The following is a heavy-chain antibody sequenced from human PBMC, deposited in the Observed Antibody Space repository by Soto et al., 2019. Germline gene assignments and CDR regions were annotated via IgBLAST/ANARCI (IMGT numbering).Heavy chain of an antibody. D-gene: IGHD3-22*01. CDR2: ISGSGGST. V-gene: IGHV3-23*01. J-gene: IGHJ4*02. CDR3: ATMIVVVTTRLKDY. CDR1: GFTFSSYA. Sequence: SLRLSCAASGFTFSSYAMSWVRQAPGKGLEWVSAISGSGGSTYYADSVKGRFTISRDNSKNTLYLQMNSLRAEDTAVYYCATMIVVVTTRLKDYWGQGTLVTVSS.